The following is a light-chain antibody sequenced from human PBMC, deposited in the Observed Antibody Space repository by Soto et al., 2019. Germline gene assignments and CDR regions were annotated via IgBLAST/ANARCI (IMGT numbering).Light chain of an antibody. V-gene: IGKV1-5*03. CDR3: QQYNSYPLT. CDR2: KAS. J-gene: IGKJ4*01. CDR1: QSISSW. Sequence: DIQMTQSPSTLSASVGDRVTITCRASQSISSWLAWYQHKLGKAPNLLIYKASSLESGVPSGFSGSGPRTAFTLTISSLQADEFATYCCQQYNSYPLTFGGGTQVEMK.